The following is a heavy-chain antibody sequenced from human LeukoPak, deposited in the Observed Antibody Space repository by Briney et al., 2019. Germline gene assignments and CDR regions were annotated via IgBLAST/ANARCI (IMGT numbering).Heavy chain of an antibody. V-gene: IGHV4-59*01. Sequence: SETLSLTCTVSGGSISSYYWSWIRQPPGKGLEWIGYIYYSGSTNYNPSLKSRVTISVDTSKNQFSLKLSSVTAADTAVYYCARNQGYSSSWYSPPFDYWGQGTLVTVSS. CDR1: GGSISSYY. CDR3: ARNQGYSSSWYSPPFDY. D-gene: IGHD6-13*01. J-gene: IGHJ4*02. CDR2: IYYSGST.